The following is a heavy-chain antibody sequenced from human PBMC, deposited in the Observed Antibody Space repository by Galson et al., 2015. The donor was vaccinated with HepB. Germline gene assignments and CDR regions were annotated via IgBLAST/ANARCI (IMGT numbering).Heavy chain of an antibody. CDR2: IWSDGSHE. CDR3: ARDGIIGTTDGLDI. V-gene: IGHV3-33*08. Sequence: SLRLSCAASGFTFSRHGMHWVRQAPGKGLEWVAVIWSDGSHENYADSVKGRFTISRDNSKNTVFLQMNSPRADDTAIYSCARDGIIGTTDGLDIWGQGTMVTVSS. CDR1: GFTFSRHG. J-gene: IGHJ3*02. D-gene: IGHD1-20*01.